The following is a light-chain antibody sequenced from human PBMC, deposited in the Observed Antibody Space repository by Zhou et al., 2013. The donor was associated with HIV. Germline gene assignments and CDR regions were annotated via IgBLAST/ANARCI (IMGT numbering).Light chain of an antibody. CDR3: QATNRFPYT. Sequence: DIQMTQSPSSVSASVGDTVTISCRAGQGIGAWLGWYQQKPGQAPKVLIYAASSLQTGVPSRFSGSGSGTDFTLTITSLQPEDFATCQATNRFPYTFGQGTKLEIK. V-gene: IGKV1-12*01. CDR1: QGIGAW. J-gene: IGKJ2*01. CDR2: AAS.